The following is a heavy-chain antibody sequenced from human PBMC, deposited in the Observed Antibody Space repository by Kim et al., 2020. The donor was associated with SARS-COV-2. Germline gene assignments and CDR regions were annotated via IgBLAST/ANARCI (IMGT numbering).Heavy chain of an antibody. CDR2: ISYDGSNK. D-gene: IGHD6-6*01. J-gene: IGHJ4*02. CDR3: SKDATRDSSFGPLDY. CDR1: GFTFSSYG. Sequence: GGSLRLSCAASGFTFSSYGMHWVRQAPGKGLEWVAVISYDGSNKYYADSVKGRFTISRDNSKNTLYLQMNSLRAEDTAVYYCSKDATRDSSFGPLDYWGQGTLVTVSS. V-gene: IGHV3-30*18.